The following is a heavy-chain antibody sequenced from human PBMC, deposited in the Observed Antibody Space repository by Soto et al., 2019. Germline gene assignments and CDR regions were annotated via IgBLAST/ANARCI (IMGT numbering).Heavy chain of an antibody. J-gene: IGHJ4*01. CDR3: TRPLRATAGTTFYY. Sequence: ASVKVSCKASGYTFTSYYMHWVRQAPGQGLEWMGIINPSGGSTSYAQKFQGRVTMTSAAAISTAYMELNSLTSDDTAVYYCTRPLRATAGTTFYYWGQGSLVTVSS. D-gene: IGHD1-1*01. V-gene: IGHV1-46*01. CDR1: GYTFTSYY. CDR2: INPSGGST.